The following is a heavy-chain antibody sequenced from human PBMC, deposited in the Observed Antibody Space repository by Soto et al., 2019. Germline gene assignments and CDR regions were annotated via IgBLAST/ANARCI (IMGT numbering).Heavy chain of an antibody. J-gene: IGHJ5*02. V-gene: IGHV3-48*01. CDR1: GFTFRSYW. CDR2: ISSSSSTI. CDR3: ARDVWQQPINWFDP. Sequence: GGSLRLSCAASGFTFRSYWMHWVRQAPGKGLEWVSYISSSSSTIYYADSVKGRFTISRDNAKKSLYLQMNSLRAEDTAVYYCARDVWQQPINWFDPWGQGTLVTSPQ. D-gene: IGHD6-13*01.